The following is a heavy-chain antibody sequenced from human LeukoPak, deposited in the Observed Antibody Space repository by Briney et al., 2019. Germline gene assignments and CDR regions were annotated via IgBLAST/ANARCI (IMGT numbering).Heavy chain of an antibody. V-gene: IGHV3-21*01. D-gene: IGHD1-26*01. CDR2: ITSSGTYI. CDR3: ARDPYIGNYGHDYYYYMDV. Sequence: GGSLRLSCAASGFTFSSYAMNWVRQAPGKTMEWVSSITSSGTYIFYADSVRGRFTISRDNAKNSLYLQMDSLGPEDTAVYYCARDPYIGNYGHDYYYYMDVWGKGTTVTISS. J-gene: IGHJ6*03. CDR1: GFTFSSYA.